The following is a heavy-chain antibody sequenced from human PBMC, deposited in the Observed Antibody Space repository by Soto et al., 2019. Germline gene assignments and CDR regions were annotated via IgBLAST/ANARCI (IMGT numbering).Heavy chain of an antibody. J-gene: IGHJ4*02. CDR2: IHHSGGT. CDR1: GGSFRNYA. Sequence: QVPLQQWGAGLLKPSETLSLTCGGFGGSFRNYAWNWIRQSPGKGLEWIGEIHHSGGTTYNPSLKSRVTMSVDASTDHLFLNLTAVTAADTAVYYCARGAYGGNPSDQWGQGTLVTVSS. D-gene: IGHD3-10*01. V-gene: IGHV4-34*02. CDR3: ARGAYGGNPSDQ.